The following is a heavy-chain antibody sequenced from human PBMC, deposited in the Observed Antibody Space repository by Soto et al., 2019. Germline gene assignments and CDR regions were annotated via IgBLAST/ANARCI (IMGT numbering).Heavy chain of an antibody. CDR1: GGSISSDSYH. D-gene: IGHD3-3*01. Sequence: SETLSLTCTVSGGSISSDSYHWGWIRQPPGKGLEWIGSVYYSGSTYYNPSLKSRVTISGDTSKNQFSLSLSSVTAADTAVYYCARQSGAGYTIFGVIDPPDAFDVWGPGTMVTVSS. J-gene: IGHJ3*01. V-gene: IGHV4-39*01. CDR3: ARQSGAGYTIFGVIDPPDAFDV. CDR2: VYYSGST.